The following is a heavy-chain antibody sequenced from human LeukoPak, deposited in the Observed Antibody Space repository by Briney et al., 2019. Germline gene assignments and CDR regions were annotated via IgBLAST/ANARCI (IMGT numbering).Heavy chain of an antibody. CDR3: ARDGIGVGVVAANRFYYYGMDV. J-gene: IGHJ6*02. CDR2: INPSGGST. CDR1: GYTFTSYY. Sequence: ASVKVSCKASGYTFTSYYMHWVRQAPGQGLEWMGVINPSGGSTSYAQKFQGRVTMTRDTSTSTVYMELSSLRSGDTAVYYCARDGIGVGVVAANRFYYYGMDVWGQGTTATVSS. V-gene: IGHV1-46*01. D-gene: IGHD2-15*01.